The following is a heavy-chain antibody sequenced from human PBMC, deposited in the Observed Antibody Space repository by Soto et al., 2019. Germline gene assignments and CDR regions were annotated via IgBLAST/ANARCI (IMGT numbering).Heavy chain of an antibody. Sequence: GASVKVSCKASGYTFTGYYMHWVRQAPGQGLEWMGWINPNSGGTNYAQKFQGRVTMTRDTSISTAYMELSRLRSDDTAVYYCARAYTASYYYFGMDVRGQGTTVTVS. J-gene: IGHJ6*02. D-gene: IGHD2-2*02. CDR2: INPNSGGT. CDR3: ARAYTASYYYFGMDV. V-gene: IGHV1-2*02. CDR1: GYTFTGYY.